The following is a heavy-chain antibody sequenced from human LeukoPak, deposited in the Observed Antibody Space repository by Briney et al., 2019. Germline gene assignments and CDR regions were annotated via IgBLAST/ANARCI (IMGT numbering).Heavy chain of an antibody. J-gene: IGHJ4*02. CDR1: GGSISSSSYY. CDR2: IDYSGST. D-gene: IGHD7-27*01. V-gene: IGHV4-39*01. CDR3: ARQGLPTGEGDFDY. Sequence: PSETLSLTCTVSGGSISSSSYYWGWIRQPPGKGLEWIGSIDYSGSTYYNPSLKRRVTISVDTSKNQFSLKLSSVTAADTAVYYCARQGLPTGEGDFDYWGQGTLVTVSS.